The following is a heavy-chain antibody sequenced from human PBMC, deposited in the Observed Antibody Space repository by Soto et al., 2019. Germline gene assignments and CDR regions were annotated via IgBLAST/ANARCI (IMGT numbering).Heavy chain of an antibody. D-gene: IGHD1-26*01. Sequence: QVQLVQSGAEVKKPGAPVKVSCKASGYTFPSYVINGVRQATEQGLECMGWMNPNSGNTAYAQKFQGRVTMTRNTSITTAYMELSSLRSEDTAVYYCARERSGSYDYWGQGTLVTVSS. V-gene: IGHV1-8*01. CDR1: GYTFPSYV. J-gene: IGHJ4*02. CDR3: ARERSGSYDY. CDR2: MNPNSGNT.